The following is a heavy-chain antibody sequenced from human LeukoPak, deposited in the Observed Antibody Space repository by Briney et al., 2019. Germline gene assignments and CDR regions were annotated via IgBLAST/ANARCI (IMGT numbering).Heavy chain of an antibody. CDR2: ILYDGSSQ. Sequence: GGSLRLSCAASGFTFSTYTMHGVPQAPGKGLEGLAVILYDGSSQYYTDSVKGRFTISRDNSRDTLYLQMNSLKVEDTAVYYCARDFRDYRDYVAYFDSWGQGTLVTVSS. CDR3: ARDFRDYRDYVAYFDS. D-gene: IGHD4-17*01. V-gene: IGHV3-30-3*01. CDR1: GFTFSTYT. J-gene: IGHJ4*02.